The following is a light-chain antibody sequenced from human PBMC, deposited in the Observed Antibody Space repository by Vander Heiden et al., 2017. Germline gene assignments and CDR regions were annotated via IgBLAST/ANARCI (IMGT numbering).Light chain of an antibody. CDR1: SSNIGNNY. CDR3: GTWDSSLSAWV. V-gene: IGLV1-51*01. Sequence: SVLTHPPSVSPAPGPKVTIPSPGSSSNIGNNYVSWYQQFPGTAPKVLIYDNNKRPSGIPDRFSGSRSGTSATLGITGLQTGDEADYFCGTWDSSLSAWVFGGGTKLTVL. CDR2: DNN. J-gene: IGLJ3*02.